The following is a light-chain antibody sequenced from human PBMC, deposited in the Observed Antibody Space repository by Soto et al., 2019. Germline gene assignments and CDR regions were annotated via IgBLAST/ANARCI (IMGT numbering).Light chain of an antibody. V-gene: IGLV3-21*02. Sequence: SSELTQPPSVSGAPGQTARITCGGNNIGSKSVHWYQQKPGQAPVLVVYDVSDRPSGLPERFSGSLSGNTATLTISRVEAGDEADYYCQVWDSTGDHVVFGGGTQLTVL. J-gene: IGLJ2*01. CDR2: DVS. CDR1: NIGSKS. CDR3: QVWDSTGDHVV.